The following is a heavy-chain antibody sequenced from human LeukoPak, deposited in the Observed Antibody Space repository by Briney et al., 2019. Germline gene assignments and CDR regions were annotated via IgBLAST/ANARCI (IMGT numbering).Heavy chain of an antibody. CDR3: ARGIEGTTNFDY. J-gene: IGHJ4*02. CDR2: IKQDGSDK. Sequence: GGSLRLSCAVSGFTFSNNWMNWVRQAPGKGLEWVANIKQDGSDKNYVDSVKGRFTISRDNAKNSLYLQMNGLRAEDTAAYYCARGIEGTTNFDYWGQGTLVTVSS. D-gene: IGHD1-7*01. V-gene: IGHV3-7*01. CDR1: GFTFSNNW.